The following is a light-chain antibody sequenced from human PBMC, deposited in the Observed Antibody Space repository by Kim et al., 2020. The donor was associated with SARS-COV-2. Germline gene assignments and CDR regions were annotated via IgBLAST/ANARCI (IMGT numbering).Light chain of an antibody. V-gene: IGKV1-5*01. Sequence: DIQMTQSPSTLSASVGDRGTITCRASQSISSWLTWYQQKAGKAPNFLFCDVSTLESGVPSRFSGSGSGTEFILTTRNLQPDDFQPFYCQQYNIYPYTFGQETEVE. CDR1: QSISSW. CDR3: QQYNIYPYT. CDR2: DVS. J-gene: IGKJ2*01.